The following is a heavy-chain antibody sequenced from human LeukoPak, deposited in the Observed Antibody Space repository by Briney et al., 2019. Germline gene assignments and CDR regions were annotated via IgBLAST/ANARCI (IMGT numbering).Heavy chain of an antibody. J-gene: IGHJ5*02. V-gene: IGHV4-4*07. CDR2: VSASGNT. Sequence: SETLSLTCSVSGASITSYYWSWIRQPAGKGLEWIGRVSASGNTRYKPSLQSRVTMSMDTSKNQFSLKLSSVTAADTAVYYCAREGSSRWHWFDPWGQGTLVTVSS. CDR3: AREGSSRWHWFDP. D-gene: IGHD6-13*01. CDR1: GASITSYY.